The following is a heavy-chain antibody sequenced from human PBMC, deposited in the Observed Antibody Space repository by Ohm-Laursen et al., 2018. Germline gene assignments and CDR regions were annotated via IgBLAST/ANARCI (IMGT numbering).Heavy chain of an antibody. CDR3: AKDSRAAMTNDYFQY. CDR1: GFTFSSYA. CDR2: IISSGDST. J-gene: IGHJ4*02. Sequence: GSLRLSCSASGFTFSSYAMNWVRQAPGKGLEWVSTIISSGDSTYYADSVKGRFAISRDNSKNILSLQMNSLGAEDTAVYYCAKDSRAAMTNDYFQYWGQGILVTVSS. D-gene: IGHD2-2*01. V-gene: IGHV3-23*01.